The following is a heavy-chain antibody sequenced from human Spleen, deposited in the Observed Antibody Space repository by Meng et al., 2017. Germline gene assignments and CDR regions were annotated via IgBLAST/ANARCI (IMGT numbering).Heavy chain of an antibody. V-gene: IGHV4-34*01. D-gene: IGHD4-11*01. CDR2: INHSGST. CDR3: ARGPTTMAHDFDY. CDR1: GGSFSDYY. J-gene: IGHJ4*02. Sequence: QGQLQQWGAGRLKPSETLYLTCVVSGGSFSDYYWSWIRQPPGKGLEWIGEINHSGSTNYNPSLESRATISVDTSQNNLSLKLSSVTAADSAVYYCARGPTTMAHDFDYWGQGTLVTVSS.